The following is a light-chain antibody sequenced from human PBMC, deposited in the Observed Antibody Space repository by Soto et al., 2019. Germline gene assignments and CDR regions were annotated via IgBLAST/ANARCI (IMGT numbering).Light chain of an antibody. Sequence: VLTQSPGTLSLSPGERATLSCRASQTVNNNYFAWYQQKPGQAPRHLIFGSSDRATGIPDRFSGSGSGTDFTLTISRLEPEDFAVYYCQQDGSSPPYTFGQGTRLEIK. CDR2: GSS. CDR1: QTVNNNY. CDR3: QQDGSSPPYT. J-gene: IGKJ2*01. V-gene: IGKV3-20*01.